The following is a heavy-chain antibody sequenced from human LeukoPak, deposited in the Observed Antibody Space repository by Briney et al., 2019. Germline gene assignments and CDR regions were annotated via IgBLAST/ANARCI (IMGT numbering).Heavy chain of an antibody. V-gene: IGHV3-23*01. CDR2: ISGSGGST. CDR1: GFTFSNYA. J-gene: IGHJ4*02. D-gene: IGHD1-26*01. Sequence: GGSLRLSCAASGFTFSNYAMTWVRQAPGKGLEWVSGISGSGGSTYYADSVGGRFTISRDNSKNTFDVQMNSLRAEDTAIYYCARTGVGGGYRFDYWGQGTLVTVSS. CDR3: ARTGVGGGYRFDY.